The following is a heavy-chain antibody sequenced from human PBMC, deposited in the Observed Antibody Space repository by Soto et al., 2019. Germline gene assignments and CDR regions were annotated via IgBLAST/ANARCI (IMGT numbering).Heavy chain of an antibody. CDR1: GYTFTGYY. Sequence: ASVKVSCKASGYTFTGYYMHWVRQAPGQGLEWMGWINPNSGGTNYAQKFQGWVTMTRDTSISTAYMELSRLRSDDKAVYYCARSFYSSYGMDVWGQGTTVTVS. J-gene: IGHJ6*02. D-gene: IGHD6-13*01. V-gene: IGHV1-2*04. CDR2: INPNSGGT. CDR3: ARSFYSSYGMDV.